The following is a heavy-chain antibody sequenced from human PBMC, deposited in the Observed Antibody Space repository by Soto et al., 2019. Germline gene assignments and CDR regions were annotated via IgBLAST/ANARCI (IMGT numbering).Heavy chain of an antibody. V-gene: IGHV4-34*01. D-gene: IGHD6-13*01. Sequence: LSLTCAVYGGSFSGYYWSWIRQPPGKGLEWIGEINHSGSTNYNPSLKSRVTISVDTSKNQFSLKLSSVTAADTAVYYCARLTSIAAAGITYWGQGTLVTVSS. CDR3: ARLTSIAAAGITY. J-gene: IGHJ4*02. CDR1: GGSFSGYY. CDR2: INHSGST.